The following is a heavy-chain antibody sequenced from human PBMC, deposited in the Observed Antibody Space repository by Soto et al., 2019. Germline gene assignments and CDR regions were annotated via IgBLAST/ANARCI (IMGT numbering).Heavy chain of an antibody. CDR1: GYTFTSYY. J-gene: IGHJ3*02. V-gene: IGHV1-46*01. Sequence: QVQLVQSGAEVKKPGASVKVSCKASGYTFTSYYMHWVRQAPGQGLGWMGIINPSGGSTSYAQKFQGSVNMTRETSTSTVYMELSSLRSEATAVYYCARATGATAGAFDIWGQGTMVTVSS. CDR2: INPSGGST. CDR3: ARATGATAGAFDI. D-gene: IGHD1-26*01.